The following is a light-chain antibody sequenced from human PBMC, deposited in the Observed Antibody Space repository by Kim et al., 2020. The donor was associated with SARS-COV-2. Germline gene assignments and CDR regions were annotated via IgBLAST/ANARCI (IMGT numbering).Light chain of an antibody. J-gene: IGLJ2*01. Sequence: SVSPVQTASITSSGDKLGDKYACWYQQKAGQSPVLVIYQDSKRPSGIPERFSGSNSGNTATLTISGTQAMDEADYYCQAWDSSTVVFGGGTKLTVL. CDR1: KLGDKY. CDR2: QDS. V-gene: IGLV3-1*01. CDR3: QAWDSSTVV.